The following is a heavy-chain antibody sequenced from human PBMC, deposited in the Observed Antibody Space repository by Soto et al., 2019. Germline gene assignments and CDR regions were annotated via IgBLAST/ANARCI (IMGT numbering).Heavy chain of an antibody. Sequence: GASVKVSCKASGGTFSSYAISWVRQAPGQGLEWMGGIIPIFGTANYAQKFQGRVTITADKSTSTAYMELSSLRSEDTAVYYCARREKLGYSNYVSWFDPWGQGTLVTVSS. J-gene: IGHJ5*02. D-gene: IGHD4-4*01. V-gene: IGHV1-69*06. CDR1: GGTFSSYA. CDR2: IIPIFGTA. CDR3: ARREKLGYSNYVSWFDP.